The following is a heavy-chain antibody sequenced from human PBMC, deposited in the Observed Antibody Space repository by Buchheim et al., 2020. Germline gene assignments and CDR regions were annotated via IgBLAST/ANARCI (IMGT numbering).Heavy chain of an antibody. CDR3: ARLLSVFSGWLEYYFDY. D-gene: IGHD6-19*01. Sequence: QLQLQESGPGLVKPSETLSLTCTVSGGSISSSSYYWGWIRQPPGKGLEWIGSIYYSGSTYYNPSLKSRVTISVDTSKNQFSLKLSSVTAADTAAYYCARLLSVFSGWLEYYFDYWGQGTL. CDR1: GGSISSSSYY. CDR2: IYYSGST. J-gene: IGHJ4*02. V-gene: IGHV4-39*01.